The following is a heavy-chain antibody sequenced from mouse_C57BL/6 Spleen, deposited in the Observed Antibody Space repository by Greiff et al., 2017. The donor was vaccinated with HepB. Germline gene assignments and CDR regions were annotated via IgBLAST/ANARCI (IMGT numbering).Heavy chain of an antibody. D-gene: IGHD2-3*01. V-gene: IGHV1-54*01. J-gene: IGHJ4*01. CDR2: INPGSGGT. CDR1: GYAFTNYL. CDR3: ARVGGYSYAMDY. Sequence: QVQLKESGAELVRPGTSVKVSCKASGYAFTNYLIEWVKQRPGQGLEWIGVINPGSGGTNYNEKFKGKATLTADKSSSTAYMQLSSLTSEDSAVYFCARVGGYSYAMDYWGQGTSVTVSS.